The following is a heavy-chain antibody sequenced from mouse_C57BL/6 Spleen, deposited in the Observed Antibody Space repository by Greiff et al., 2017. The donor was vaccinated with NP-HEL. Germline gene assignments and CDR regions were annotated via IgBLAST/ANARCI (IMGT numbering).Heavy chain of an antibody. CDR3: ARIRDYAMDY. Sequence: VQLKQPGAELVKPGASVKLSCKASGYTFTSYWMHWVKQRPGQGLEWIGMIHPNSGSTNYNEKFKSKATLTVDKSSSTAYMQLSSLTSEDSAVYYCARIRDYAMDYWGQGTSVTVSS. CDR1: GYTFTSYW. V-gene: IGHV1-64*01. CDR2: IHPNSGST. J-gene: IGHJ4*01.